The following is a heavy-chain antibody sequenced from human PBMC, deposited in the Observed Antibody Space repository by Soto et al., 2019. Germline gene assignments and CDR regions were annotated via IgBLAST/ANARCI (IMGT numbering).Heavy chain of an antibody. J-gene: IGHJ4*02. D-gene: IGHD1-26*01. CDR1: GGSISSGGYS. CDR2: IYHSGST. V-gene: IGHV4-30-2*01. CDR3: AREAYNGSYSGFDY. Sequence: QLQLQESGSGLVKPSQTLSLTCAVSGGSISSGGYSWSWIRQPPGKGLEWIGYIYHSGSTYYNPSLKRRVTISVDRSKNQFSLKLSSVTAADTAVYYCAREAYNGSYSGFDYWGQGTLVTVSS.